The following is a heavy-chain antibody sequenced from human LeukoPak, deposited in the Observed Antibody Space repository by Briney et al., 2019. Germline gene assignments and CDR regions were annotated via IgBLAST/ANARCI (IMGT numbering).Heavy chain of an antibody. D-gene: IGHD3-16*01. J-gene: IGHJ4*02. CDR2: ISSSSSYI. V-gene: IGHV3-21*01. Sequence: PGGSLRLSCAASGFTFSSYSMNWVRHAPGKGLEWVSSISSSSSYIYYADSVKGRFTISRDSAKNSLYLQMNSLRAEDTAVYYCASAFWGNFEDYWGQGTLVTVSS. CDR3: ASAFWGNFEDY. CDR1: GFTFSSYS.